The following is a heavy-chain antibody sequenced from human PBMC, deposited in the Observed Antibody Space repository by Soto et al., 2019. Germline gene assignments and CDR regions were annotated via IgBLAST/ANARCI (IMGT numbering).Heavy chain of an antibody. CDR3: ARGPPAYCGGDCYPDY. CDR2: IYYSGST. V-gene: IGHV4-61*01. Sequence: SETLSLTCTVSGGSVSSGSYYWSWIRQPPGKGLEWIGYIYYSGSTDYNPSLKSRVTISVDTSKNHFSLKLSSVTAADTAVYYCARGPPAYCGGDCYPDYWGQGTLVTVPQ. J-gene: IGHJ4*02. D-gene: IGHD2-21*02. CDR1: GGSVSSGSYY.